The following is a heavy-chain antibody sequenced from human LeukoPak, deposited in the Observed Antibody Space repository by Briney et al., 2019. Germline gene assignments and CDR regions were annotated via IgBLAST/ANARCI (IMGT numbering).Heavy chain of an antibody. CDR3: AKSLLTTATGTGRAFDI. V-gene: IGHV3-30*02. J-gene: IGHJ3*02. CDR2: IRYDGSNK. CDR1: EFTFSSYG. Sequence: GGSLRLSCAASEFTFSSYGMHWVRQAPGKGLEWVAFIRYDGSNKYYADPVKGRFTISRDSSKNTLYLQMNSLRAEDSAEYYCAKSLLTTATGTGRAFDIWGQGTMVTVSA. D-gene: IGHD1-1*01.